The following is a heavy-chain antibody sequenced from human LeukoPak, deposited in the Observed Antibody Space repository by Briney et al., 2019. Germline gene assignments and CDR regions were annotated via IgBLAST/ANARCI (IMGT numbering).Heavy chain of an antibody. J-gene: IGHJ5*02. CDR1: GFTFSNYW. V-gene: IGHV3-74*03. CDR2: INSDGSST. CDR3: TRDPHGYWWFDP. Sequence: GGSLKLSCVASGFTFSNYWMHWVRQEPGKGLVWVSRINSDGSSTTYADSVKGRFTISRDNAKNTLYLQMNSLRAEDTAVYYCTRDPHGYWWFDPWGQGTLVTVSS. D-gene: IGHD5-18*01.